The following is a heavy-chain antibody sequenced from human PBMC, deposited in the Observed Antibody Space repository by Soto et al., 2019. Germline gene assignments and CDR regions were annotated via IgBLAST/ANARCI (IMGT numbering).Heavy chain of an antibody. Sequence: KPSETLSLTCSVSGGSVTLTSYYWGWIRQPPGKGLEWIGNVYYSGSTNYNPSLKSRVTISVDTSKNQFSLSLKSVTAADTAVYYCASDHSGYSADPEYYGVEVWGQGTTVTVSS. J-gene: IGHJ6*02. V-gene: IGHV4-39*01. CDR2: VYYSGST. CDR3: ASDHSGYSADPEYYGVEV. CDR1: GGSVTLTSYY. D-gene: IGHD3-22*01.